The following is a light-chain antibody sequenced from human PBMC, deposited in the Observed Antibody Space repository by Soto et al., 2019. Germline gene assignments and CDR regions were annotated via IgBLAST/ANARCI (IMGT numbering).Light chain of an antibody. CDR2: DAS. CDR3: QQYNSYST. V-gene: IGKV1-5*01. Sequence: DIQMTQSPSTLSASVGDRVTITCRASQSISSWLAWYQQKPGKAPKLLIYDASSLESGVPSRFSGSGSGTEFTLTISSLQPDEFATYHCQQYNSYSTSGQGTTADIK. CDR1: QSISSW. J-gene: IGKJ1*01.